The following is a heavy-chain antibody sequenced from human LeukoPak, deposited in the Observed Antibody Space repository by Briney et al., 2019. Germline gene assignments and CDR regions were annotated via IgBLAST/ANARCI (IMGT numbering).Heavy chain of an antibody. J-gene: IGHJ3*02. CDR1: GFTFSSYA. CDR2: ISYDVSNK. Sequence: PGGSLRLSCAASGFTFSSYAMHWVRQAPGKGLEWVAVISYDVSNKYYADSVKGRFTISRDNSKNTPYLQMNSLRAEDTAVYYCARAMSYSSSWYESHDAFDIWGQGTMVSVSS. D-gene: IGHD6-13*01. CDR3: ARAMSYSSSWYESHDAFDI. V-gene: IGHV3-30*04.